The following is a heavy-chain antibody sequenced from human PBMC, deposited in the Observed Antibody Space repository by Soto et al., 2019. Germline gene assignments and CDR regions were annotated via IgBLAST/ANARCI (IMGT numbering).Heavy chain of an antibody. Sequence: GGSLRLSCSASGFTFSSYAMHWVRQAPGKGLEYVSAISSNGGSTYYADSVKGRFTISRDNSKNTLYLQMNSLRAEDTAVYYCAKDPAPGITMIVEDYWGQGTLVTVSS. D-gene: IGHD3-22*01. V-gene: IGHV3-64*04. CDR3: AKDPAPGITMIVEDY. CDR2: ISSNGGST. CDR1: GFTFSSYA. J-gene: IGHJ4*02.